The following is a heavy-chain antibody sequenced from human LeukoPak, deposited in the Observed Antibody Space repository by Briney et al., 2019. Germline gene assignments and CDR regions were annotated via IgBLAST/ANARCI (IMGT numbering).Heavy chain of an antibody. Sequence: ASVKVSCKASGYTLTGYYMHWVRQAPGQGLEWMGWINPNSGGTNYAQKFQGRVTMTRDTSISTAYMELSRLRSDDTAVYYCARVREGYGDYRYWGQGTLVTVSS. D-gene: IGHD4-17*01. CDR1: GYTLTGYY. V-gene: IGHV1-2*02. CDR2: INPNSGGT. J-gene: IGHJ4*02. CDR3: ARVREGYGDYRY.